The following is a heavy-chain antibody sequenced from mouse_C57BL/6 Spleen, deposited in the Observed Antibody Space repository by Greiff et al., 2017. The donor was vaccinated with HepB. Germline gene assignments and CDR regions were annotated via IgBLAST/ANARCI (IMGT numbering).Heavy chain of an antibody. V-gene: IGHV1-15*01. CDR1: GYTFTDYE. Sequence: QVQLRQSGAELVRPGASVTLSCKASGYTFTDYEMHWVKQTPVHGLEWIGAIDPETGGTAYNQKFKGKAILTADKSSSTAYMELRSLTSEDSAVYYGTRDYDYDFAYWGQGTLVTVSA. D-gene: IGHD2-4*01. CDR3: TRDYDYDFAY. CDR2: IDPETGGT. J-gene: IGHJ3*01.